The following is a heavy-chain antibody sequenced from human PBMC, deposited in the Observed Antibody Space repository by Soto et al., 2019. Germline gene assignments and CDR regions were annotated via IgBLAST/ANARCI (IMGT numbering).Heavy chain of an antibody. CDR3: ARARLHLGELSQFDY. Sequence: GGSLRLSCAASGFTFSSYSMNWVRQAPGKGLEWVSYISSSSSTIYYADSVKGRFTISRDNAKNSLYLQMNSLRAEDTAVYYCARARLHLGELSQFDYWGQGTLVTVSS. CDR2: ISSSSSTI. J-gene: IGHJ4*02. V-gene: IGHV3-48*01. D-gene: IGHD3-16*02. CDR1: GFTFSSYS.